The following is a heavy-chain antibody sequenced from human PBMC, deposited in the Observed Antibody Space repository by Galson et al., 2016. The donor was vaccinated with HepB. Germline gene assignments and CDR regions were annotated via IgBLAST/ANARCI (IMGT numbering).Heavy chain of an antibody. CDR3: ARDRLTSVTRRWTGTTYSYYGMDV. CDR2: IKQDGSEK. Sequence: SLRLACAASGFSFSAYWMSWVRQSPGKGLAWVANIKQDGSEKYYVDSAKGRFTNSRDKARNSLYLQVNGFRADDTAVYYCARDRLTSVTRRWTGTTYSYYGMDVGGQGTTVTVSS. J-gene: IGHJ6*02. D-gene: IGHD1-14*01. V-gene: IGHV3-7*03. CDR1: GFSFSAYW.